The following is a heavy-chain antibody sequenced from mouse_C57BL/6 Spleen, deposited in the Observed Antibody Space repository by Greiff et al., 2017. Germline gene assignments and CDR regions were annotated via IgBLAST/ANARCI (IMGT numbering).Heavy chain of an antibody. CDR3: ARNDRGYYAMDY. CDR1: GYAFSSSW. CDR2: IYPGDGDT. Sequence: VQLQQSGPELVKPGASVKISCKASGYAFSSSWMNWVKQRPGTGLEWIGRIYPGDGDTNYNGKFKGNATLAADKSSSTAYMQLSSLTSEDSAFYFCARNDRGYYAMDYWGQGTSVTVSS. J-gene: IGHJ4*01. V-gene: IGHV1-82*01. D-gene: IGHD2-3*01.